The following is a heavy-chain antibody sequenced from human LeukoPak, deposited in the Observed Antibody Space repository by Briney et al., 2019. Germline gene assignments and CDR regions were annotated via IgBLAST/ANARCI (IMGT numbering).Heavy chain of an antibody. D-gene: IGHD3-22*01. CDR2: ISSSSSYI. Sequence: GGSLRLSGAASGFTFSSYSMNWVRKAPGKGLEWVSSISSSSSYIYYADSVKGRFTISRDNAKNSLYLQMNSLRAEDTAVYYCARDLYYDSSGYYIYWGQGTLVTVSS. CDR1: GFTFSSYS. CDR3: ARDLYYDSSGYYIY. J-gene: IGHJ4*02. V-gene: IGHV3-21*01.